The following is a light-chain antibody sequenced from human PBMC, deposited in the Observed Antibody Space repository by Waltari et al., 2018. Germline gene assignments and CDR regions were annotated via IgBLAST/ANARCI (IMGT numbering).Light chain of an antibody. J-gene: IGKJ4*01. CDR2: GGS. V-gene: IGKV3-20*01. CDR3: QQYGSSPLT. Sequence: EIVLTQSPGTLSLSPGERATLSCRASQSVSSSYLAWYQQKPGQAPGLLIYGGSSRATGIPDRFSGSGSGTDFTLTISRLEPEDFAVYYCQQYGSSPLTFGGGTKVEIK. CDR1: QSVSSSY.